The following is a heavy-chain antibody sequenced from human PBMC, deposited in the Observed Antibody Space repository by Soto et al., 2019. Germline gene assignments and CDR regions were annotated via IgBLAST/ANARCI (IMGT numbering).Heavy chain of an antibody. J-gene: IGHJ4*02. CDR3: AIEYSSSPPYYPIGY. CDR1: GGTFSSYS. Sequence: GASVKVSCKASGGTFSSYSSSWVRQAPGQGLEWMGGIIPIFGTANYAQKFQGRVTITADESTSTAYMELSSLRSEDTAVYYCAIEYSSSPPYYPIGYWGQGTPVTVSS. D-gene: IGHD6-6*01. V-gene: IGHV1-69*13. CDR2: IIPIFGTA.